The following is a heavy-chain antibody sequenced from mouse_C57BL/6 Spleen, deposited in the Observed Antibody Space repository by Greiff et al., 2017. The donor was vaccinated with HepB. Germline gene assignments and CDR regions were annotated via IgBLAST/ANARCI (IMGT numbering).Heavy chain of an antibody. V-gene: IGHV3-6*01. CDR1: GYSITSGYY. CDR3: ARGGDYYGSSYDYAMDY. CDR2: ISYDGSN. Sequence: EVQLQESGPGLVKPSQSLSLTCSVTGYSITSGYYWNWIRQFPGNKLEWMGYISYDGSNNYNPSLKNRISITRDTSKNQFFLKLNSVTTEDTATYYCARGGDYYGSSYDYAMDYWGQGTSVTVSS. J-gene: IGHJ4*01. D-gene: IGHD1-1*01.